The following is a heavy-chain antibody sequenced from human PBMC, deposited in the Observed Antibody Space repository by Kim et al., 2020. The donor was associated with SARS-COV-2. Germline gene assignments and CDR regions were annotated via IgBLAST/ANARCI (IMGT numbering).Heavy chain of an antibody. CDR1: GFSFGSYA. Sequence: LRLSCAASGFSFGSYAMNWVRQAPGKGLEWVASLSYDGSNKYADPVKGRFTISRDNSKNTVYLQMNSLRPEDTAVYYCANEPRMQLWLVSFYFDFWGQGTLVTVSA. V-gene: IGHV3-30-3*02. J-gene: IGHJ4*02. CDR3: ANEPRMQLWLVSFYFDF. D-gene: IGHD5-18*01. CDR2: LSYDGSNK.